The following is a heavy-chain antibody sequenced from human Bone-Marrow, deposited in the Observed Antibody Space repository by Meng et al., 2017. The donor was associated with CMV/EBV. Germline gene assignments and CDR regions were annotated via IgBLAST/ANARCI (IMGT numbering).Heavy chain of an antibody. Sequence: VSGASCSDDAWTWIRQHPGQGLEWVGEINQLRYTNYNPSLKSRVTISVDTSKNQFSLRLSSVTAADTAVYYCASCIPVAGRLWYFDLWGRGTLVTVSS. J-gene: IGHJ2*01. CDR2: INQLRYT. CDR3: ASCIPVAGRLWYFDL. D-gene: IGHD6-19*01. V-gene: IGHV4-34*01. CDR1: GASCSDDA.